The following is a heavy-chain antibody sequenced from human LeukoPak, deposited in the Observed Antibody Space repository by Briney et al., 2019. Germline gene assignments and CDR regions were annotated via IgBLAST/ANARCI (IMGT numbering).Heavy chain of an antibody. Sequence: GGSLRLSCAASGFTFSSYAMSWVRQAPGKGLEWVSAISGSGGSTYYADSVKGRFTISRDNSKNTLYLHMNSLRAEDTAVYYCAKGPYGSGSLYYSGMDAWGQGTTVPVPS. D-gene: IGHD3-10*01. J-gene: IGHJ6*02. CDR2: ISGSGGST. CDR1: GFTFSSYA. CDR3: AKGPYGSGSLYYSGMDA. V-gene: IGHV3-23*01.